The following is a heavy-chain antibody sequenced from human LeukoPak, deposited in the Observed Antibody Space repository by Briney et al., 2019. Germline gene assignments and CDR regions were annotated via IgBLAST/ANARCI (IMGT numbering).Heavy chain of an antibody. CDR3: ASGMETLDY. J-gene: IGHJ4*02. V-gene: IGHV4-4*07. CDR2: IKTSGST. D-gene: IGHD1-14*01. CDR1: GASISTYY. Sequence: SETLSLTCRVSGASISTYYWSWIRQPVGKGLEWIGQIKTSGSTHYNSSLESRVTMSLDTSKKQFSLNLTSVTAADTAVYYCASGMETLDYWGQGTLVTVSS.